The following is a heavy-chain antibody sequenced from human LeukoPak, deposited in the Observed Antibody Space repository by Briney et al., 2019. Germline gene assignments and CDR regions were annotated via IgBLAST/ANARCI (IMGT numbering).Heavy chain of an antibody. V-gene: IGHV4-59*01. Sequence: PSETLSLTCTLSGGSIRSDHSNWIRQPPGKGLGWIGCIYYSGSTYYNPSLKSRVTISVDMSKSQYSLRLTSVTAADTAVYYCARKNDFDIWGQGTLVTVSS. CDR2: IYYSGST. CDR1: GGSIRSDH. D-gene: IGHD2/OR15-2a*01. J-gene: IGHJ3*02. CDR3: ARKNDFDI.